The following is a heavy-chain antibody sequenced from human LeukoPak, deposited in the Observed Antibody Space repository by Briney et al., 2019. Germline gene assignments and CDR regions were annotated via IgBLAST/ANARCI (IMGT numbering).Heavy chain of an antibody. Sequence: ASVKVSCKASGCTFTGYYMHWVRQAPGQGLEWMGRINPNSGGTNYVQKFQGRVTMTRDTSISTAYMELSRLRSDDTAVYYCARVLSSGYDLFYWGQGTLVTVSS. V-gene: IGHV1-2*06. CDR3: ARVLSSGYDLFY. J-gene: IGHJ4*02. CDR1: GCTFTGYY. D-gene: IGHD5-12*01. CDR2: INPNSGGT.